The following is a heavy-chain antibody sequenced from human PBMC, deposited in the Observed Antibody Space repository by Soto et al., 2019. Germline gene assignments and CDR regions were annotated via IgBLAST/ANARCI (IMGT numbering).Heavy chain of an antibody. Sequence: ASVKVSCKASGYTFTGYYSHWVRQATGQGLEWMGWINPNSGGTNYAQKFQGWVTMTRDTSISTAYMELSRLRSDDTAVYYCARGGSLWFGELSAYYYGMDVWGQGTTVTVSS. CDR1: GYTFTGYY. J-gene: IGHJ6*02. CDR3: ARGGSLWFGELSAYYYGMDV. V-gene: IGHV1-2*04. D-gene: IGHD3-10*01. CDR2: INPNSGGT.